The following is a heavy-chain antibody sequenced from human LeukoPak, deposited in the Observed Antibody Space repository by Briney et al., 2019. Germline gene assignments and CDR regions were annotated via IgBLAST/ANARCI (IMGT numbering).Heavy chain of an antibody. D-gene: IGHD2-2*01. Sequence: SETLSLTCAVYGGSFSGYYWSWMRQPPGKGLEWIGEINHSGSTNYNPSLKSRVTISVDTSKSQFSLKLSSVTAADTAVYYCARDPVPAAMLFDYWGQGTLVTVSS. CDR1: GGSFSGYY. CDR2: INHSGST. V-gene: IGHV4-34*01. J-gene: IGHJ4*02. CDR3: ARDPVPAAMLFDY.